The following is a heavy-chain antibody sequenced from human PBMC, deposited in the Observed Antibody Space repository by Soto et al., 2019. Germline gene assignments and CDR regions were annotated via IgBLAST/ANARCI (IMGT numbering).Heavy chain of an antibody. Sequence: SVKVPCKASGGTFSSYAISWVRQAPGQGLEWMGGIIPIFGTANYAQKFQGRVTITADESTSTAYMELSSLRSEDTAVYYCATIRYCSTASCYDVWGQGTPVTVSS. J-gene: IGHJ6*02. D-gene: IGHD2-2*01. CDR1: GGTFSSYA. CDR3: ATIRYCSTASCYDV. CDR2: IIPIFGTA. V-gene: IGHV1-69*13.